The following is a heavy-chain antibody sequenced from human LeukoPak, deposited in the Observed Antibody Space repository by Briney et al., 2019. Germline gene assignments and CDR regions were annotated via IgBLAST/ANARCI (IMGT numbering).Heavy chain of an antibody. CDR3: AKDEGHSGSFGGHNWFDP. V-gene: IGHV3-30*18. Sequence: GGSLRLSCAASGFTFSNYGMHWVRQAPGKGLEWVAVISDDGSKKYYADSVKGRFTISRDNSKIMLHLQMNSLRAEDTAVYYCAKDEGHSGSFGGHNWFDPWGQGTLVTVSS. CDR2: ISDDGSKK. D-gene: IGHD1-26*01. CDR1: GFTFSNYG. J-gene: IGHJ5*02.